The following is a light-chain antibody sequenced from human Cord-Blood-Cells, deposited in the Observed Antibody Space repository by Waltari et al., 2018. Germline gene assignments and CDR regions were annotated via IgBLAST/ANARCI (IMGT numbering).Light chain of an antibody. CDR3: SSYTSSSTYV. V-gene: IGLV2-14*01. Sequence: QSALTQPASVSGSPGQSITLSCTGTSSDAGGYNYVSWYQQHPGKAPKLMLYEVSNRPSGVSNRVSGSKSGNTASLTISGLQAEDEADYYCSSYTSSSTYVFGTGTKVTVL. CDR2: EVS. J-gene: IGLJ1*01. CDR1: SSDAGGYNY.